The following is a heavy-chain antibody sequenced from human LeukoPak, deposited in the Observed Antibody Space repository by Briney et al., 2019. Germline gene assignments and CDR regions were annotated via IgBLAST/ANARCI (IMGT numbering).Heavy chain of an antibody. CDR3: ARGKGVGARARFDP. D-gene: IGHD1-26*01. Sequence: SETLSLTCAVYGGSFSGYYWSWIRQPPGKGLEWIGEINHSGSTNYNPSLKSRVTISVVTSKNQFSLKLSSVTAADTAVYYCARGKGVGARARFDPWGQGTLVTVSS. CDR2: INHSGST. CDR1: GGSFSGYY. V-gene: IGHV4-34*01. J-gene: IGHJ5*02.